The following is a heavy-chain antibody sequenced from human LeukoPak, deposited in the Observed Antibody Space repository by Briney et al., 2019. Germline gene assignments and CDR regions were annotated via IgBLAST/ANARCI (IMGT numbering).Heavy chain of an antibody. V-gene: IGHV3-21*04. D-gene: IGHD6-19*01. CDR2: ITSSSTSM. J-gene: IGHJ6*03. CDR3: AKGVAVAAFYYYYYMDV. Sequence: GGSLRPSCPASGSTFTTNSMNWVRQAQGRGLEWVSSITSSSTSMYYADSVKGRFTISRDNSKNTLYLQKNSLRAEDTAVYYCAKGVAVAAFYYYYYMDVWGKGTTVTVSS. CDR1: GSTFTTNS.